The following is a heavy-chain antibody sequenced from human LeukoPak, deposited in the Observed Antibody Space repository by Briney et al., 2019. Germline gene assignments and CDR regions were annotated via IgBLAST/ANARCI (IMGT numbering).Heavy chain of an antibody. CDR1: GFTFSGYG. CDR3: ARAISAMVADN. Sequence: GGSLRLSCAASGFTFSGYGMHWVRQAPGKELEWVAVISYDGSNQYYADSVKGRFTISRDNSKNTLSLQMNSLRAEDTAVYYCARAISAMVADNWGQGTLVTVSS. CDR2: ISYDGSNQ. D-gene: IGHD5-18*01. V-gene: IGHV3-30*03. J-gene: IGHJ4*02.